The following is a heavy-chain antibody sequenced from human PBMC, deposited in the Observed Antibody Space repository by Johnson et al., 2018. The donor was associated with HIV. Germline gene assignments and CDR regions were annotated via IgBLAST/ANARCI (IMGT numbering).Heavy chain of an antibody. Sequence: VQVVESGGGLVQPGGSLRLSCAASGFTVSSNYMNWVRQAPGKGLDWVSLIYSGDSTYYADSVKGRFSISRDNSKNTLYLQMNSLRAEDTAVYYCAKVLTSSTSWLDDAFDICGQGTMVTVSS. CDR2: IYSGDST. CDR1: GFTVSSNY. V-gene: IGHV3-66*01. D-gene: IGHD6-13*01. CDR3: AKVLTSSTSWLDDAFDI. J-gene: IGHJ3*02.